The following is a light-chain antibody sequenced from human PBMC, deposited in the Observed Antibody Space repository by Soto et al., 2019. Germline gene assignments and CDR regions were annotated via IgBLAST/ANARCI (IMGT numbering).Light chain of an antibody. Sequence: SQLTQSPSSLSASVGDRVTITCRAIEGIVNYLAWYQQQPGQAPRLLIYGASTLQGGVPSRFTGSGSGTDFTLTIKSLQPEDFATYHCQQLCRYPLAFGEGTRLE. V-gene: IGKV1-9*01. CDR2: GAS. CDR1: EGIVNY. J-gene: IGKJ5*01. CDR3: QQLCRYPLA.